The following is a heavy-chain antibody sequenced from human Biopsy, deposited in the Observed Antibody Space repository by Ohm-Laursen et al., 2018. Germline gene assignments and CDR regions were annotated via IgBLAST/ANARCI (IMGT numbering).Heavy chain of an antibody. D-gene: IGHD3-10*01. CDR1: GDTFSRSA. Sequence: GASGKVSCKASGDTFSRSAFFWVRQAPGQGLVYLGRIIPIVGITNHAQTFQGRITLTADKSTFMVYMELSRLRSDDTAIYYCARGGSGSGYYGMDVWGQGATVSVSS. V-gene: IGHV1-69*04. CDR3: ARGGSGSGYYGMDV. J-gene: IGHJ6*02. CDR2: IIPIVGIT.